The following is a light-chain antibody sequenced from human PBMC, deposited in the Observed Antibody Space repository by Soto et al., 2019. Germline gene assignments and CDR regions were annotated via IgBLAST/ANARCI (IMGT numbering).Light chain of an antibody. J-gene: IGLJ1*01. CDR1: SSDVGAYNY. CDR3: CSYTNSITRV. Sequence: QSVLTQPASVSGSPGQSITISCTGTSSDVGAYNYVSWYQQHPGKVPRLIIYDVFNRPSGVSARFSGAKSGNTASLTISGLQAEDEADYYCCSYTNSITRVFGTGTKLTV. V-gene: IGLV2-14*03. CDR2: DVF.